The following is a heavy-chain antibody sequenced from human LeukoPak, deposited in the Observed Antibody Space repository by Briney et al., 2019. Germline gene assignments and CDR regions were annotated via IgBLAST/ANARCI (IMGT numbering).Heavy chain of an antibody. V-gene: IGHV3-48*01. CDR2: ISSSSSTI. Sequence: GGSLRLSCAASGFTFSSYSMNWVRQAPGKGLEWVSYISSSSSTIYYADSVKGRFTISRDNAKNSLYLQMNSRRAEDTAVYYCARGYYGAYVAYWRRGTMVTVSS. CDR1: GFTFSSYS. J-gene: IGHJ4*02. CDR3: ARGYYGAYVAY. D-gene: IGHD4-17*01.